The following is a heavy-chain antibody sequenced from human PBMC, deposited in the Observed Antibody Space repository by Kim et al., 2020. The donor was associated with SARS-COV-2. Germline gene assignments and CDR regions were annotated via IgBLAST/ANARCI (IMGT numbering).Heavy chain of an antibody. CDR2: ISYDGSNK. J-gene: IGHJ4*02. CDR1: GFTFSSYG. V-gene: IGHV3-30*18. Sequence: GGSLRLSCAASGFTFSSYGMHWVRQAPGKGLEWVAVISYDGSNKYYADSVKGRFTISRDNSKNTLYLQMNSLRAEDTAVYYCAKGLGSWSHFDYWGQGTL. CDR3: AKGLGSWSHFDY. D-gene: IGHD6-13*01.